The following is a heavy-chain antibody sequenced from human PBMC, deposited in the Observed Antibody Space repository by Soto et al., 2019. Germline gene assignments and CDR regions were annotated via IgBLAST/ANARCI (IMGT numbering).Heavy chain of an antibody. D-gene: IGHD3-10*01. J-gene: IGHJ6*02. V-gene: IGHV3-74*01. CDR1: VFTFSSYW. CDR2: MNEDGGTT. Sequence: GALRVSCAASVFTFSSYWMHWVRQAPGKGLVWVSRMNEDGGTTDYADSVKGRFTISRDNAKNTLYLQMNSLRVEDTAVYYCASDLSGRADVWGQGTTVTVSS. CDR3: ASDLSGRADV.